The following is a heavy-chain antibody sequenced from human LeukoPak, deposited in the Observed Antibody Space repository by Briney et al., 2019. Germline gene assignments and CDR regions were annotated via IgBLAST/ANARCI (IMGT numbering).Heavy chain of an antibody. D-gene: IGHD1-7*01. CDR3: ARMNYVSSGWGAPFDY. CDR1: GFTFTYYG. Sequence: SGGSLRLSCVASGFTFTYYGMHWVRQAPGKGLEWVAVISSDGSNKYCADSVKGRFTISRDNSKNTLYLQMNSLRAEDTAVYYCARMNYVSSGWGAPFDYWGQGTLVTVSS. V-gene: IGHV3-30*03. J-gene: IGHJ4*02. CDR2: ISSDGSNK.